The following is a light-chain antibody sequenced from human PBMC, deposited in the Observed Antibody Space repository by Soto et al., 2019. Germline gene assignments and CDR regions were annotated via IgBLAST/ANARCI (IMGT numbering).Light chain of an antibody. CDR3: QSYDSSLSGVV. J-gene: IGLJ2*01. Sequence: QSVLTQPPSVSGDPGQRVTIPCTGSSSNIGAGYHVHWYQQLPGTAPKLLMYGNNNRPSGVPDRFSGSKSGTSASLAITSLQAEDEADYYCQSYDSSLSGVVFGGGTKVTVL. CDR1: SSNIGAGYH. V-gene: IGLV1-40*01. CDR2: GNN.